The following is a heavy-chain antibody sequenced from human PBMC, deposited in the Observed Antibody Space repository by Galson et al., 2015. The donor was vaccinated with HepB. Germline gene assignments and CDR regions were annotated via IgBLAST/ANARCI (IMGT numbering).Heavy chain of an antibody. CDR2: ISYDGSNQ. J-gene: IGHJ4*02. Sequence: SLRLSCAASGFTFSSYGMHWVRQAPGKGLEWVAVISYDGSNQYYADSVKGRFTISRDNSKNTLYLQMNSLRAEDTAVYYCAKDQGRDYSLLYYFDYWGQGTLVTVSS. V-gene: IGHV3-30*18. CDR3: AKDQGRDYSLLYYFDY. D-gene: IGHD4-11*01. CDR1: GFTFSSYG.